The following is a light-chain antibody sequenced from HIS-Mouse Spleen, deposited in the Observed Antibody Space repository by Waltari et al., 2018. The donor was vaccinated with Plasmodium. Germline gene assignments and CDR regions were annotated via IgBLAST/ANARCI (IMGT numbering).Light chain of an antibody. CDR1: QGISSY. J-gene: IGKJ3*01. CDR2: AAS. CDR3: QQYYSYPFT. Sequence: AIRMTQSPSPFSASTGDRVTIPCRASQGISSYLAWYQQKPGKAPKLLIYAASTLQSGVPSRFSGSGSGTDFTLTISCLQSEDFATYYCQQYYSYPFTFGPGTKVDIK. V-gene: IGKV1-8*01.